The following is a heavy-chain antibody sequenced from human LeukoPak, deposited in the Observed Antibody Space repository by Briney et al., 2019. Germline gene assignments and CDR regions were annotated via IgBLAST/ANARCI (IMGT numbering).Heavy chain of an antibody. Sequence: SETLSLTCTVSGGSISSSSYYWDWIRPPPGKGLEWIGSIYYSGSTNYNPSLQSRVTISVDTSNNQFSPKLSSVTAADTAVYCCARRGAGLVRGVIITFFNYWGQGTPVTVSS. D-gene: IGHD3-10*01. J-gene: IGHJ4*02. CDR2: IYYSGST. V-gene: IGHV4-39*01. CDR3: ARRGAGLVRGVIITFFNY. CDR1: GGSISSSSYY.